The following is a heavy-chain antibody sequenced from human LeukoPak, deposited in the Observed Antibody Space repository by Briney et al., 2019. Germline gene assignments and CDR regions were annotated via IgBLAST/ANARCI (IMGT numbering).Heavy chain of an antibody. CDR1: GFTFSSYA. CDR3: AKHYGSGTYYNYFTY. V-gene: IGHV3-23*01. D-gene: IGHD3-10*01. Sequence: PGGSLRLSCAASGFTFSSYAMSWVGQAPGRGLEGGSAISGSGGNTYYADFVKGRFTISRDNSQNTLFLQMSSLRADDTATYYCAKHYGSGTYYNYFTYCGRGTLVSVSS. J-gene: IGHJ4*02. CDR2: ISGSGGNT.